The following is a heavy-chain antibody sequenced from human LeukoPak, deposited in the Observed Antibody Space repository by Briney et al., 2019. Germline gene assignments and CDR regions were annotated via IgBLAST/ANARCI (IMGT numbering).Heavy chain of an antibody. CDR1: GFTFSSYW. D-gene: IGHD6-19*01. Sequence: PGGSLRLSRAASGFTFSSYWMSWVRQAPGKGLEWVANIKQDGSEKYYVDSVKGRFTISRDNAKNSLHLQMNSLRAEDTAVYYCARGRSSGWSRTSRYFDYWSQGTVVTVSS. CDR3: ARGRSSGWSRTSRYFDY. CDR2: IKQDGSEK. J-gene: IGHJ4*02. V-gene: IGHV3-7*04.